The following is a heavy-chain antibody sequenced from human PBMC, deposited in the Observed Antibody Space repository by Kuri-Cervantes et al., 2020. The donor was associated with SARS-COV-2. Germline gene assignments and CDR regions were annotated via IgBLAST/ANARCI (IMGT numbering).Heavy chain of an antibody. CDR3: ARVTIEIVPAAILEASKAWFDP. J-gene: IGHJ5*02. Sequence: GSLRLSCTVSGGSISSSSYYWGWIRQPPGKGLEWIGSIYYSGSTYYNPPLKSRVTISVDTSKNQFSLKLSSVTAADTAVYYCARVTIEIVPAAILEASKAWFDPWGQGTLVTVSS. D-gene: IGHD2-2*01. CDR2: IYYSGST. CDR1: GGSISSSSYY. V-gene: IGHV4-39*07.